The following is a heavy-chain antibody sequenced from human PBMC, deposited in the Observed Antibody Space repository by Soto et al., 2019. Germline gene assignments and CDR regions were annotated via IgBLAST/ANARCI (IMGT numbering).Heavy chain of an antibody. J-gene: IGHJ6*02. D-gene: IGHD3-10*01. V-gene: IGHV3-23*01. CDR1: GFTFSSYA. CDR3: AKDYYGSGSYYNPYYYGMDV. Sequence: GGSLRLSCAASGFTFSSYAMSWVRQAPGKGLEWVSAISGSGGSTYYADSVKGRFTISRDNSKNTLYLQMNSLRAEDTAIYYCAKDYYGSGSYYNPYYYGMDVWAQGTTVTVSS. CDR2: ISGSGGST.